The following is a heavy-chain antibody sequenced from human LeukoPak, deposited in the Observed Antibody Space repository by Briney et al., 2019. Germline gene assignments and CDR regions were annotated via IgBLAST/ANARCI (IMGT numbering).Heavy chain of an antibody. D-gene: IGHD6-6*01. V-gene: IGHV3-21*01. CDR1: GFTFSSYS. CDR3: ARGEYSSSSNYYYYMDV. J-gene: IGHJ6*03. Sequence: PGGSLRLSCAASGFTFSSYSMNWVRQAPGKGLEWVSSISSSSSYIYYADSVKGRFTISRDNSKNTLYLQMGSLRAEGMAVYYCARGEYSSSSNYYYYMDVWGKGTTVTVSS. CDR2: ISSSSSYI.